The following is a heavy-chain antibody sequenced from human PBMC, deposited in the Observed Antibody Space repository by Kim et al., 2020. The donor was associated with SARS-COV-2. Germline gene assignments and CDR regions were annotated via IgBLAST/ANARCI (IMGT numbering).Heavy chain of an antibody. V-gene: IGHV1-18*01. Sequence: ASVKVSCKASGYTFTSYGISWVRQAPGQGLEWMGWISAYNGNTNYAQKLQGRVTMTTDTSTSTAYMELRSLRSDDTAVYYCARDLWFGELLSFFDYWGQGTLVTVSS. CDR3: ARDLWFGELLSFFDY. J-gene: IGHJ4*02. D-gene: IGHD3-10*01. CDR1: GYTFTSYG. CDR2: ISAYNGNT.